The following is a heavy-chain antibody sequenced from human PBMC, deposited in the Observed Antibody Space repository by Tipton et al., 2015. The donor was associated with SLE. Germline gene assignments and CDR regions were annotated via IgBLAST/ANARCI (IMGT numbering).Heavy chain of an antibody. CDR1: GGSLSGDGFS. J-gene: IGHJ4*02. CDR2: IYYSGST. CDR3: ARSDPSYSGYNY. D-gene: IGHD5-12*01. Sequence: TLSLTCVVSGGSLSGDGFSWSWIRQPPGQALEWIGYIYYSGSTNYNPSLKSRVTISVDTSKNQFSLKLSSVTAADTAVYYCARSDPSYSGYNYWGQGTLVTVSS. V-gene: IGHV4-61*08.